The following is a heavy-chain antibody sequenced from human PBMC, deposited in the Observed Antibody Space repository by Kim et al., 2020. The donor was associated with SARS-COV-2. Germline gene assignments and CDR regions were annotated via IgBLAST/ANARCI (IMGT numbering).Heavy chain of an antibody. J-gene: IGHJ5*02. CDR2: IYYSGST. CDR1: GGSISSSSYY. CDR3: ARDNCSGGSCYLDP. V-gene: IGHV4-39*07. Sequence: SETLSLTCTVSGGSISSSSYYWGWIRQPPGKGLEWIGSIYYSGSTYYNPSLKSRVTISVDTSKNQFSLKLSSVTAADTAVYYCARDNCSGGSCYLDPWGQGTLVTVSS. D-gene: IGHD2-15*01.